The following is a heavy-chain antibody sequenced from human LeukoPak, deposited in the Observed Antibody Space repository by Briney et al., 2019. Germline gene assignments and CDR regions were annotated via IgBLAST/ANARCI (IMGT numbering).Heavy chain of an antibody. CDR2: IYPGDSDT. D-gene: IGHD3-10*01. J-gene: IGHJ6*04. CDR3: ARLGRYGSGTLGYGMDV. V-gene: IGHV5-51*01. Sequence: GESLKISCKGSGYSFTSYWIGWVRRMPGKGLEWMGIIYPGDSDTRYNPSFQGQVTISADKSISTAYLQWSSLKASDTAMYYYARLGRYGSGTLGYGMDVWGKGTTVTVSS. CDR1: GYSFTSYW.